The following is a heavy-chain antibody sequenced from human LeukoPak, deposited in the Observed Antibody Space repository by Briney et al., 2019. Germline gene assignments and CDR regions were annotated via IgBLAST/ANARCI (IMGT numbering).Heavy chain of an antibody. Sequence: PGGSLRLSCAASGFTFSSYAMHWVRQAPGKGLEWVAVISYDGSNKYYADSVKGRFTISRDNSKNTLYLQMNSLRAEDTAVYYCARDLLSTRYYYDSSGYSGYFQHWGQGALVTVSS. J-gene: IGHJ1*01. CDR1: GFTFSSYA. V-gene: IGHV3-30-3*01. D-gene: IGHD3-22*01. CDR3: ARDLLSTRYYYDSSGYSGYFQH. CDR2: ISYDGSNK.